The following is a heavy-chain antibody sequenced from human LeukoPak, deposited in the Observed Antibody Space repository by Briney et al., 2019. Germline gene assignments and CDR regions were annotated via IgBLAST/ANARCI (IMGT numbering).Heavy chain of an antibody. CDR3: ARHEGYSYAFAY. CDR2: IYYSGST. CDR1: GGSISSYY. J-gene: IGHJ4*02. Sequence: ETLSLTCTVSGGSISSYYWSWIRQPPGKGLEWIGYIYYSGSTNYNASLKSRLTISADTSKNQFSLKLSSVTAADTAVYFCARHEGYSYAFAYWGQGTLLTVSS. V-gene: IGHV4-59*08. D-gene: IGHD5-18*01.